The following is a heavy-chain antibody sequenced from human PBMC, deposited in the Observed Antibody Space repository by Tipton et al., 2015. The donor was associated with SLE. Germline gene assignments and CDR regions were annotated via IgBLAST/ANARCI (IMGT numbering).Heavy chain of an antibody. CDR1: GYSISSGYY. J-gene: IGHJ6*03. V-gene: IGHV4-38-2*02. CDR2: FYHSGST. D-gene: IGHD5-18*01. Sequence: TLSLTCNVSGYSISSGYYWGWIRQFPGKGLEWIGSFYHSGSTYYNPSLKSRVTISVDTSKNQFSLKLTSVTPADTAVYYCTHSTDYYYMDVWGKGTTVTVSS. CDR3: THSTDYYYMDV.